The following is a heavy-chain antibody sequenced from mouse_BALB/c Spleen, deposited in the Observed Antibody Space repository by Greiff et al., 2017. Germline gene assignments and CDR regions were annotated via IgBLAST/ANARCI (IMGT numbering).Heavy chain of an antibody. CDR2: ISSGSSTI. CDR1: GFTFSSFG. J-gene: IGHJ4*01. V-gene: IGHV5-17*02. CDR3: ARSLYYGNYDYAMDY. D-gene: IGHD2-1*01. Sequence: DVKLVESGGDLVKPGGSLKLSCAASGFTFSSFGMHWVRQAPEKGLEWVAYISSGSSTIYYADTVKGRFTISRDNPKNTLFLQMTSLRSEDTAMYYCARSLYYGNYDYAMDYWGQGTSVTVSS.